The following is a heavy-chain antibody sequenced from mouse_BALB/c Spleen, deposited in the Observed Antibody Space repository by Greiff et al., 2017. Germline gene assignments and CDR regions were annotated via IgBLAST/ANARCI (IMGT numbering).Heavy chain of an antibody. CDR3: ARDEGLGGNAMDY. CDR1: GFSLTSYG. J-gene: IGHJ4*01. V-gene: IGHV2-9*02. Sequence: VQLQQSGPGLVAPSQSLSITCTVSGFSLTSYGVHWVRQPPGKGLEWLGVIWAGGSTNYNSALMSRLSISKDNSKSQVFLKMNSLQTDDTAMYYCARDEGLGGNAMDYWGQGTSVTVSS. D-gene: IGHD3-1*01. CDR2: IWAGGST.